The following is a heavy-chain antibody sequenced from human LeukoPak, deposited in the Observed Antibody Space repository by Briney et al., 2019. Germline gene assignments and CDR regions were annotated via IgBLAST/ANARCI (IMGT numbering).Heavy chain of an antibody. J-gene: IGHJ4*02. V-gene: IGHV1-2*06. Sequence: GASVKVSCKASGYTFTGYYMHWVRQAPGQGLEWMGRINPNSGGTNYAQKFQGRVTMTRDTSISTAYMELSRLRSDDTAVYYCARPYYYDSSGYYYDDYWGQGTLATVSS. CDR1: GYTFTGYY. D-gene: IGHD3-22*01. CDR3: ARPYYYDSSGYYYDDY. CDR2: INPNSGGT.